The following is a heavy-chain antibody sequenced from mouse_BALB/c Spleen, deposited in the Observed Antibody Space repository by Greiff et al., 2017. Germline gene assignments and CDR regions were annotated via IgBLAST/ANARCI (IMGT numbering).Heavy chain of an antibody. D-gene: IGHD1-1*01. CDR1: GYSFTGYY. CDR3: ARDYYGHYFDY. Sequence: EVQLQQSGPELVKPGASVKISCKASGYSFTGYYMHWVKQSPENSLEWMGEINPSTGGTSYNQKFKGKATLTADKSSSTAYMQLSSLTSVDSAVYFCARDYYGHYFDYWGQGTTLTVSS. CDR2: INPSTGGT. J-gene: IGHJ2*01. V-gene: IGHV1-42*01.